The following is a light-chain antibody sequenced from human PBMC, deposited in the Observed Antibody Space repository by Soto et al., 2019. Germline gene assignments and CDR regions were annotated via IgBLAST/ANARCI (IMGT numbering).Light chain of an antibody. Sequence: QSALTQPASVSGSPGQSITISCTGTSSDVGGYNYVSWYQQHPGKAPKLMIYKVSNRPSGVSNRFSGSKSGNTASLTISGLQAEDEADYYCNSYTSSSTTVFGTGTKVTVL. V-gene: IGLV2-14*01. CDR3: NSYTSSSTTV. CDR2: KVS. J-gene: IGLJ1*01. CDR1: SSDVGGYNY.